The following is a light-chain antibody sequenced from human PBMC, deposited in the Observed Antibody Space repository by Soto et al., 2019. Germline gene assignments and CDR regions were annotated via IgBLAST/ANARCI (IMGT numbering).Light chain of an antibody. CDR3: QQYYSSLT. CDR2: WAT. J-gene: IGKJ4*01. V-gene: IGKV4-1*01. CDR1: QSVLYSSNNKNY. Sequence: DIVMTQSPDSLAVSLGERATINCKSSQSVLYSSNNKNYLAWYQQKPGQPPKLLIYWATTRESVVPDRCSGSGYRTDFTLTISSLQAEDVAVYYCQQYYSSLTFGGGTKVEIK.